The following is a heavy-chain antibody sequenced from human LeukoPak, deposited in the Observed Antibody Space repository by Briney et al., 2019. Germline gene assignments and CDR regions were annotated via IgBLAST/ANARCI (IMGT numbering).Heavy chain of an antibody. CDR2: ISYDGSNK. V-gene: IGHV3-30-3*01. CDR3: ARDRSYYEGAFDI. CDR1: GFTFSSYA. Sequence: GGSLRLSCAASGFTFSSYAMHWVRQAPGKGLEWVAVISYDGSNKYYADSVKGRFTISRDNSKNTLYLQMNSLRAEDTAVYYCARDRSYYEGAFDIWGQGTMVTVSS. J-gene: IGHJ3*02. D-gene: IGHD3-22*01.